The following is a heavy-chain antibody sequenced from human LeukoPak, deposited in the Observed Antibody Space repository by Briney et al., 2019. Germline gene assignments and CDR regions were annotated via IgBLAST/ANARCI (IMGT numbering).Heavy chain of an antibody. CDR1: GFTFSSYW. Sequence: GGSLRLSCAASGFTFSSYWMHWVRQAPGKGLVCVSRINSDGSSTYYADSVKGRFTISRDNARNTLYLQMNSLRAEDTAVYYCARETKSSSWYYFDYWGQGTLVTVSS. V-gene: IGHV3-74*01. CDR3: ARETKSSSWYYFDY. D-gene: IGHD6-13*01. J-gene: IGHJ4*02. CDR2: INSDGSST.